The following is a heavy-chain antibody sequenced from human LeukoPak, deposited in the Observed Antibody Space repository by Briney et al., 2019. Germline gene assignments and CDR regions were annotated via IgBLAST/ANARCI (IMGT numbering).Heavy chain of an antibody. V-gene: IGHV3-21*04. CDR1: GFTFSSYS. CDR3: ARGKRLWVYSSSWYTGFDP. J-gene: IGHJ5*02. Sequence: KPGGSLRLSCAASGFTFSSYSMNWVRQAPGKGLEWVSSISSSSSYIYYADSVKGRFTISRDNAKNSLYLQMNSLRAEDTAVYYCARGKRLWVYSSSWYTGFDPWGQGTLVTVSS. D-gene: IGHD6-13*01. CDR2: ISSSSSYI.